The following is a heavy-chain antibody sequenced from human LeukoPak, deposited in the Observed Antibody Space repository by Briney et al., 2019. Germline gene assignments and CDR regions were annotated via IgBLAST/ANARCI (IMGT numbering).Heavy chain of an antibody. J-gene: IGHJ1*01. CDR1: GFNFSSYW. CDR3: ARDPETRSYYDSSGYSGAFHH. D-gene: IGHD3-22*01. V-gene: IGHV3-7*01. Sequence: PGGSLRLSCAASGFNFSSYWMSWVRQAPGKGLEWVAKIKQDGSEKYYVDSVKGRFIISRDNGKNSLYLQMNSLTAEDTAVYFCARDPETRSYYDSSGYSGAFHHWGQGTLVTVSS. CDR2: IKQDGSEK.